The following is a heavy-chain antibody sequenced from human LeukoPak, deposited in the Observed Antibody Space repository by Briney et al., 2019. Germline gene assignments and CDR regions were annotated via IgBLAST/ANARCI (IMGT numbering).Heavy chain of an antibody. D-gene: IGHD3-22*01. CDR1: GYTFTGYY. CDR3: ARASYDSSDYYYVGRSWFDP. CDR2: INPNSGGT. Sequence: ASVKVPCKASGYTFTGYYMHWVRQAPGQGLEWMGWINPNSGGTNYQGRVTMTRDTPISTAYMELSRLRSDDTAVYYCARASYDSSDYYYVGRSWFDPWGQGTLVTVSS. V-gene: IGHV1-2*02. J-gene: IGHJ5*02.